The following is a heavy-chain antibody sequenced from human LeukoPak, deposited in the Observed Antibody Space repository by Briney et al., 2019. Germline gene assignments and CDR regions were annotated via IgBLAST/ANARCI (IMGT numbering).Heavy chain of an antibody. CDR3: AKAPYYYGSGSSPDYFDY. Sequence: GGSLRLSCAASGFTFSSYGMHRVRQAPGKGLEWVAFIRYDGSNKYYADSVKGRFTISRDNSKNTLYLQMNSLRAEDTAVYYCAKAPYYYGSGSSPDYFDYWGQGTLVTVSS. J-gene: IGHJ4*02. CDR2: IRYDGSNK. V-gene: IGHV3-30*02. D-gene: IGHD3-10*01. CDR1: GFTFSSYG.